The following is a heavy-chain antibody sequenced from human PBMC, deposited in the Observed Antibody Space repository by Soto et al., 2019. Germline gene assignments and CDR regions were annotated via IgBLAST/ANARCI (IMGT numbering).Heavy chain of an antibody. D-gene: IGHD2-15*01. V-gene: IGHV3-30*02. CDR1: GFTFSCYC. J-gene: IGHJ4*02. CDR3: AKGTGYCSGGSCYRVFDY. Sequence: VGSLILSCAASGFTFSCYCMHWVRQAPGKGLEWVAVTRHDGSNTYYADSVRGRFTISRDNSKNTLYLQMNSLRAEDTAVYYCAKGTGYCSGGSCYRVFDYWGQGTLVTVSS. CDR2: TRHDGSNT.